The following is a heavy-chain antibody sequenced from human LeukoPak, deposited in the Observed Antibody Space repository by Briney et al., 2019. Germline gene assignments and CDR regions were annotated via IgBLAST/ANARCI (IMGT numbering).Heavy chain of an antibody. Sequence: GGSLRLSCAASGFTFSSYAMSWVRQAPGKGLEWVSAISGSGGSTYYADSVKGRFTISRDNSKNTLYLQMNSLRAEDTAVYYCAGLGYCSSTSCSDRVDVWGKGTTVTISS. V-gene: IGHV3-23*01. CDR3: AGLGYCSSTSCSDRVDV. J-gene: IGHJ6*04. CDR2: ISGSGGST. D-gene: IGHD2-2*01. CDR1: GFTFSSYA.